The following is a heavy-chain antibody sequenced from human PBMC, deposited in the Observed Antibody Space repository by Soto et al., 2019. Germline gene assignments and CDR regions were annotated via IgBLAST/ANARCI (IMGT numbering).Heavy chain of an antibody. CDR3: AKDRTEQAAGSYYYYYSMDV. J-gene: IGHJ6*02. D-gene: IGHD6-13*01. CDR1: GFTFSSYG. V-gene: IGHV3-30*18. CDR2: ISYDGSNK. Sequence: GGSLRLSCAASGFTFSSYGMHWVRQAPGKGLEWVAVISYDGSNKYYADSVKGRFTISRDNSKNTLYLQMNSLRAEDTAVYYCAKDRTEQAAGSYYYYYSMDVWGQGTTVPVS.